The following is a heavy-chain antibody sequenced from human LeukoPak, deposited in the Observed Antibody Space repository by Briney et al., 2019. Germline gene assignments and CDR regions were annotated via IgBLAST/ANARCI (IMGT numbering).Heavy chain of an antibody. CDR2: IYSGGST. CDR1: GFTVSSNY. Sequence: GGSLRLSCAASGFTVSSNYMSWVRQAPGKGLEWVSVIYSGGSTYYADSVKGRFTISRDNSKNTLYLQMGSLRAEDMAVYYCARAGRNYDFWSGYLYYYYMDVWGKGTTVTVSS. CDR3: ARAGRNYDFWSGYLYYYYMDV. J-gene: IGHJ6*03. V-gene: IGHV3-66*01. D-gene: IGHD3-3*01.